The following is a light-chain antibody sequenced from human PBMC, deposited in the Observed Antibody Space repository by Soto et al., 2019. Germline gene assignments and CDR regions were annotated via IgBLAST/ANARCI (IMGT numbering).Light chain of an antibody. V-gene: IGKV1-39*01. CDR3: QQTYSTPSTWT. J-gene: IGKJ1*01. Sequence: DLQMTQSPSSLSASVGDRVTITCRASQTISSYLNWYQQTPGRAPKLLIYAASSLQGGVPSRFSGSGSGTDFTLTISSLQPEDFATFYCQQTYSTPSTWTFGLGTKVEIK. CDR1: QTISSY. CDR2: AAS.